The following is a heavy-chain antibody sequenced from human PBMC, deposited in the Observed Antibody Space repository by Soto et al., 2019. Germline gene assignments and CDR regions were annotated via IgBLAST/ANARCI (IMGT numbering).Heavy chain of an antibody. J-gene: IGHJ5*02. CDR2: ISGSGGST. CDR3: AKDRRVGLGELLTPCLFAP. D-gene: IGHD1-26*01. V-gene: IGHV3-23*01. Sequence: GGPLRLASAAYGLTCGSPSMCWAWQVPGQGLSWSAAISGSGGSTYYADSVKGRFTISRDNSKNTLYLQMNSLRAEDTAVYYCAKDRRVGLGELLTPCLFAPWGQGTLVTVSS. CDR1: GLTCGSPS.